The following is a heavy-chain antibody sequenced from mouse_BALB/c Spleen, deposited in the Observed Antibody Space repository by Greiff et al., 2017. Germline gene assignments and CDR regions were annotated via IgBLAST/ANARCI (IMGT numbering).Heavy chain of an antibody. CDR3: AAGMGHAMDY. Sequence: EVQLQQSGAELVKPGASVKLSCTASGFNIKDTYMHWVKQRPEQGLEWIGWIDPENGNTIYDPKFQGKASITADTSSNTAYLQLSSLTSEDTAVYYCAAGMGHAMDYWGQGTSVTVSS. D-gene: IGHD4-1*01. J-gene: IGHJ4*01. V-gene: IGHV14-3*02. CDR2: IDPENGNT. CDR1: GFNIKDTY.